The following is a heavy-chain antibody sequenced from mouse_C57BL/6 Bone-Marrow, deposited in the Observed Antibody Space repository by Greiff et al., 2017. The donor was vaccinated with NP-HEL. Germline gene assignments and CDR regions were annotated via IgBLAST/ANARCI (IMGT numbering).Heavy chain of an antibody. V-gene: IGHV1-69*01. J-gene: IGHJ2*01. CDR1: GYTFTSYW. Sequence: VQLQQPGAELVMPGASVKLSCKASGYTFTSYWMHWVKQRPGQGLEWIGEIDPSDSYTNYNQKFKGKSTLTVDKSSSTAYMQLSSLTSEDSAVYYCARGGAITTVVAPDYWGQGTTLTVSS. CDR2: IDPSDSYT. D-gene: IGHD1-1*01. CDR3: ARGGAITTVVAPDY.